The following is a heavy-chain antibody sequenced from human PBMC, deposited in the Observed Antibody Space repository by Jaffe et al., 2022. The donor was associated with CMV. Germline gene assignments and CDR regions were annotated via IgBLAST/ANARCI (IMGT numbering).Heavy chain of an antibody. Sequence: EVQLVQSGAEVKKPGESLRISCKGSGYSFTSYWISWVRQMPGKGLEWMGRIDPSDSYTNYSPSFQGHVTISADKSISTAYLQWSSLKASDTAMYYCAREFYSNYYYYYYYMDVWGKGTTVTVSS. CDR1: GYSFTSYW. CDR2: IDPSDSYT. J-gene: IGHJ6*03. CDR3: AREFYSNYYYYYYYMDV. V-gene: IGHV5-10-1*03. D-gene: IGHD4-4*01.